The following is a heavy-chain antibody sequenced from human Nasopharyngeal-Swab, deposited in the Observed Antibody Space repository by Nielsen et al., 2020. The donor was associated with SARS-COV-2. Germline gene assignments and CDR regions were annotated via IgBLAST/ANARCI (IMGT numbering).Heavy chain of an antibody. CDR3: ARDSEGVAADY. D-gene: IGHD6-19*01. CDR2: ISSSGSTI. Sequence: GESLKISCAASGFTFSDYYMSWIRQAPGKGLEWVSYISSSGSTIYYADSVKDRFTISRDNAKNSLYLQMNSLRAEDTAVYYCARDSEGVAADYWDQGTLVTVSS. V-gene: IGHV3-11*04. CDR1: GFTFSDYY. J-gene: IGHJ4*02.